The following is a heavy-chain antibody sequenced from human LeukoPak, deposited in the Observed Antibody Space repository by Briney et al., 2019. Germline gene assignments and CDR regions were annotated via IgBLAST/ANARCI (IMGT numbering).Heavy chain of an antibody. CDR1: GYTFTSYG. CDR3: ATQGIFSRSGYYFDY. V-gene: IGHV1-18*01. J-gene: IGHJ4*02. D-gene: IGHD6-13*01. Sequence: ASVKVSCKASGYTFTSYGISWVRQAPGQGLEWMGWISAYNGNTNYAQKLQGRVTMTEDTSTGTAYMELSSLRSEDTAVYYCATQGIFSRSGYYFDYWGQGTLVTVSS. CDR2: ISAYNGNT.